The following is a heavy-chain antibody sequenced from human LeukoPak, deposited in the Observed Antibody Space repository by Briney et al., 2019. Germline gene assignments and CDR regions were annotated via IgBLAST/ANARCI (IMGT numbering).Heavy chain of an antibody. CDR3: AREKWELLRFFDY. CDR1: GYTFTSYG. CDR2: INPNSGGT. Sequence: ASVKVSCKASGYTFTSYGITWVRQAPGQGLEWMGWINPNSGGTNYAQKFQGRVTMTRDTSISTAYMELSRLRSDDTAVYYCAREKWELLRFFDYWGQGTLVTVSS. J-gene: IGHJ4*02. D-gene: IGHD1-26*01. V-gene: IGHV1-2*02.